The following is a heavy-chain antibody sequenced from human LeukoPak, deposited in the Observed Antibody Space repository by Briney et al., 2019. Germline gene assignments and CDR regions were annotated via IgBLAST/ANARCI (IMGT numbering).Heavy chain of an antibody. V-gene: IGHV1-3*01. J-gene: IGHJ4*02. CDR3: ANKIVYDFDY. Sequence: GASVKVPCKASGYTFTSYAMHWVRQAPGQRLEWMGWINGGNGNTKYSQKFQGRVTITRDTSASTAYMELSSLRSEDTAVYYCANKIVYDFDYWGQGTLVTVSS. CDR1: GYTFTSYA. D-gene: IGHD2-8*01. CDR2: INGGNGNT.